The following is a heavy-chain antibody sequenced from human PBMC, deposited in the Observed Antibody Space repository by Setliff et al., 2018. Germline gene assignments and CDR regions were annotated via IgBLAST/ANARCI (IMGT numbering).Heavy chain of an antibody. V-gene: IGHV4-61*02. J-gene: IGHJ6*03. CDR3: ARVRITPYCMDV. CDR1: GGSISSGSYY. CDR2: IYTSGST. Sequence: SETLSLTCTVSGGSISSGSYYWSWIRQPAGKGLEWIGRIYTSGSTNYNPSLKSRVTISVDTSKNQFSLKLYSVTAADTAVYFCARVRITPYCMDVWGKGTTVTVSS. D-gene: IGHD3-10*01.